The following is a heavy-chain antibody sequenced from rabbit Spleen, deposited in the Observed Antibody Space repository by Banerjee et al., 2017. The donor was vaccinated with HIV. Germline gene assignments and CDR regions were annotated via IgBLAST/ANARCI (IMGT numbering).Heavy chain of an antibody. J-gene: IGHJ4*01. Sequence: QSLEESGGGLVKPGGTLTLTCTVSGFSFSSNWICWVRQAPGKGLEWIGYIDLVFGSTYYASWVNGRFTISSHNAQNTLYLQLNSLTVADTATYFCVRGASTSGFYNLWGPGTLVTVS. V-gene: IGHV1S7*01. CDR2: IDLVFGST. CDR3: VRGASTSGFYNL. D-gene: IGHD1-1*01. CDR1: GFSFSSNW.